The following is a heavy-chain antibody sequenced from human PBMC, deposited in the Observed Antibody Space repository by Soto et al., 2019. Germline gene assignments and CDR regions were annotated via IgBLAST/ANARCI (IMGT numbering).Heavy chain of an antibody. CDR3: ATGPPILVVPAARRESYYYMDV. J-gene: IGHJ6*03. CDR2: IWYDGSKK. D-gene: IGHD2-2*01. CDR1: GFTFSSYG. Sequence: GGSLRLSCAASGFTFSSYGMHWVRQAPGKGLEWVAVIWYDGSKKYYEDSVKGRFTISRDNSKNTLYLQMNSRRAEDTAVYYCATGPPILVVPAARRESYYYMDVWGKGTTVTVSS. V-gene: IGHV3-33*01.